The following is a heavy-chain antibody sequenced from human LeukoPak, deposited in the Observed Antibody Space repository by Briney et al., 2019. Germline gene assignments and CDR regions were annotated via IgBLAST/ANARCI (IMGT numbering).Heavy chain of an antibody. CDR1: GFTFSSYW. D-gene: IGHD5-12*01. J-gene: IGHJ4*02. Sequence: GGSLRLSCAASGFTFSSYWMSWVRQAPGKGLEWVAHIKQDGSEKYYVDSVKGRFTISRDNAKNSLYLQMNSLRAEDTAVYYCARVASYSGYDFFYFDYWGQGTLVTVSS. CDR3: ARVASYSGYDFFYFDY. CDR2: IKQDGSEK. V-gene: IGHV3-7*01.